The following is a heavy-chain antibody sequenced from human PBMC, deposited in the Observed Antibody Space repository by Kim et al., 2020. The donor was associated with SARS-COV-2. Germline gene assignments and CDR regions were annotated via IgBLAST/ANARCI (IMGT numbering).Heavy chain of an antibody. Sequence: GGSLRLSCAASGFTFSSYEMNWVRQAPGKGLEGVSYISSSGTTMYYADSVKGRFTISRDNAKNSLYLQMNSLRVEDTAVYYCARETAVAGNDYWGQGTL. CDR2: ISSSGTTM. D-gene: IGHD6-19*01. J-gene: IGHJ4*02. V-gene: IGHV3-48*03. CDR1: GFTFSSYE. CDR3: ARETAVAGNDY.